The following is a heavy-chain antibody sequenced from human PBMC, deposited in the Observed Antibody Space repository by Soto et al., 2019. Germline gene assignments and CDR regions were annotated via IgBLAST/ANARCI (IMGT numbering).Heavy chain of an antibody. D-gene: IGHD3-22*01. CDR1: GGTFSSYA. CDR3: ANSVVSEPYYYDY. Sequence: GASVKVSCKASGGTFSSYAISWVRQAPGQGLEWMGGIIPIFGTANYAQKFQGRVTITADESTSTAYMELSSLRSEDTAVYYCANSVVSEPYYYDYWGQGTLVTVSS. CDR2: IIPIFGTA. V-gene: IGHV1-69*13. J-gene: IGHJ4*02.